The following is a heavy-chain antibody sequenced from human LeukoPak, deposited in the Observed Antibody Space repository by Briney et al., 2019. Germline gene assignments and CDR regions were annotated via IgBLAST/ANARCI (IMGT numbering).Heavy chain of an antibody. D-gene: IGHD3-16*01. Sequence: PGGSLRLSCAASGFIVSSNSMSWVRQAPGKGLEWVSLIYTGGTTYYADSVKGRFIISRDNSKNTLYLQMNSLRAEDTAMYYCAKDDDWGRYKHWGQGTLVTVSS. CDR1: GFIVSSNS. CDR3: AKDDDWGRYKH. CDR2: IYTGGTT. V-gene: IGHV3-66*01. J-gene: IGHJ1*01.